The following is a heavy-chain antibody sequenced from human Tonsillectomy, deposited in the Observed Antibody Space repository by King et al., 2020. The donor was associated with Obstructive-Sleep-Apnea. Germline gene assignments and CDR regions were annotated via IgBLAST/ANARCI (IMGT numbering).Heavy chain of an antibody. Sequence: LQLVQSGSELKKPGASVRVSCKASGYTFINYAMHWVRQAPGQGLEWMGWINTNTGNPTYAQGFTGRFVFSLDTSVSTAYLQISSLKAEDTAVYYCARAQGWYSSSWFEVWGQGTLVTVSS. V-gene: IGHV7-4-1*02. CDR2: INTNTGNP. CDR1: GYTFINYA. D-gene: IGHD6-13*01. J-gene: IGHJ5*02. CDR3: ARAQGWYSSSWFEV.